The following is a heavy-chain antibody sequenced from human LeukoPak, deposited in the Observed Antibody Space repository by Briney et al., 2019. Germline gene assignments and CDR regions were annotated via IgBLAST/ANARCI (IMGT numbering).Heavy chain of an antibody. J-gene: IGHJ6*03. CDR1: GFTFDDYG. CDR2: INWNGGST. Sequence: TGGSLRLSCAASGFTFDDYGMSWVRQAPGKGLVWVSGINWNGGSTGYADSVKGRFTISRDNAKNSLYLQMNSLRAEDTALYYCAREGAEYDILTGYYRYYYYMDVWGKGTTVTVSS. D-gene: IGHD3-9*01. CDR3: AREGAEYDILTGYYRYYYYMDV. V-gene: IGHV3-20*04.